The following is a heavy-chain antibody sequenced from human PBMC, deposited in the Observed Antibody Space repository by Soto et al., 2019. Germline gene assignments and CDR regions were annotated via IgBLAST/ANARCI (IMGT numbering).Heavy chain of an antibody. J-gene: IGHJ3*02. CDR2: ISSSSSYI. V-gene: IGHV3-21*01. Sequence: GSLRLSCAASGFTFSSYSMNWVRQAPGKGLEWVSSISSSSSYIYYADSVKGRFTISRDNAKNSLYLQMNSLRAEDTAVYYCARNPLVGATDDDAFDIWGQGTMVTVSS. CDR1: GFTFSSYS. CDR3: ARNPLVGATDDDAFDI. D-gene: IGHD1-26*01.